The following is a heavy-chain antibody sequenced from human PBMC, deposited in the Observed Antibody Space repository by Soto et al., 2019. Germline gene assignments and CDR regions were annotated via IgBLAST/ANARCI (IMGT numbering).Heavy chain of an antibody. CDR2: IYYSGST. J-gene: IGHJ6*02. Sequence: SETLSLTCTVSGGSISSSSYYWGWIRQPPGKGQEWIGSIYYSGSTYYNTSLKSQVTISVDTSKNQISLKLNSVTAADTAVFYCARVVVVPAAYYYYYGMDVWGQGTTVTVSS. D-gene: IGHD2-2*01. CDR3: ARVVVVPAAYYYYYGMDV. V-gene: IGHV4-39*01. CDR1: GGSISSSSYY.